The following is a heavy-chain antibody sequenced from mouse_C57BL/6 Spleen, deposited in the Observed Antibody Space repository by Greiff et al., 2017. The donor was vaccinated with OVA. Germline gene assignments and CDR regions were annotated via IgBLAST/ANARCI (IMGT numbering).Heavy chain of an antibody. V-gene: IGHV1-26*01. Sequence: VQLQQSGPELVKPGASVKISCKASGYTFTDYYMNWVKQSHGKSLEWIGDINPNNGGTSYNQKFKGKATLTVDKSSSTAYMELRSLTSEDSAVYYCARTPLTGPMDYWGQGTSVTVSS. CDR1: GYTFTDYY. CDR3: ARTPLTGPMDY. J-gene: IGHJ4*01. D-gene: IGHD4-1*01. CDR2: INPNNGGT.